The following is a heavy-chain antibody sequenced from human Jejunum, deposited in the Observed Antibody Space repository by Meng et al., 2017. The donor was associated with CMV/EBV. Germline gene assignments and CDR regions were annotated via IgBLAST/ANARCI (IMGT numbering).Heavy chain of an antibody. V-gene: IGHV3-23*01. Sequence: WAASGFTFSSYGMSWVRQAPGKGLEWVSGISGSASSTYYADSVRGRFTISRDNSQNTLYLQVNSLRAEDTAIYYCAKDQRTIASFDYWGQGTLVTVSS. D-gene: IGHD4/OR15-4a*01. J-gene: IGHJ4*02. CDR1: GFTFSSYG. CDR2: ISGSASST. CDR3: AKDQRTIASFDY.